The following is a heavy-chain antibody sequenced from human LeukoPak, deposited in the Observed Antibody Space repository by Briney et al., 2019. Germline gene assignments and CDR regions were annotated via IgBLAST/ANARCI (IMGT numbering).Heavy chain of an antibody. D-gene: IGHD4/OR15-4a*01. CDR1: GFTFDDYV. CDR3: AKERDYGPADY. CDR2: ISWNSGTI. Sequence: GGSLRLSCAASGFTFDDYVMNWVRQAPGKGLEWVSGISWNSGTIGYADSVKGRFTISRDNSKNTLFLQMNSLRAEDTAIYYCAKERDYGPADYWGQGTLVTVSS. J-gene: IGHJ4*02. V-gene: IGHV3-9*01.